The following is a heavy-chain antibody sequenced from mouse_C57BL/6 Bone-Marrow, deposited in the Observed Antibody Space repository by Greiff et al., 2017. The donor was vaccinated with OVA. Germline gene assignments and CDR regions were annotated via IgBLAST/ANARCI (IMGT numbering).Heavy chain of an antibody. CDR3: AREGGYYIFDY. J-gene: IGHJ2*01. V-gene: IGHV1-82*01. CDR2: IYPGDGDT. CDR1: GYAFSSSW. Sequence: QVQLKESGPELVKPGASVKISCKASGYAFSSSWMNWVKQRPGKGLEWIGRIYPGDGDTNYNGKFKGKATLTADKSSSTAYMQLSSLTSEDSAVYFCAREGGYYIFDYWGQGTTRTVSS. D-gene: IGHD2-12*01.